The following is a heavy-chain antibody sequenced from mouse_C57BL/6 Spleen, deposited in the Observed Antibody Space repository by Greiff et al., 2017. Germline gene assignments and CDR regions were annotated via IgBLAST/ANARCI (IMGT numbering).Heavy chain of an antibody. Sequence: EVQVVESGGGLVKPGGSLKLSCAASGFTFSDYGMHWVRQAPEKGLEWVAYISSGSSTIYYADTVKGRFTISRDNAKNTLFLQMTSLRSEDTAMYYCARPMAQDAWFACWGQGTLVTVSA. CDR2: ISSGSSTI. J-gene: IGHJ3*01. CDR3: ARPMAQDAWFAC. CDR1: GFTFSDYG. V-gene: IGHV5-17*01. D-gene: IGHD3-2*02.